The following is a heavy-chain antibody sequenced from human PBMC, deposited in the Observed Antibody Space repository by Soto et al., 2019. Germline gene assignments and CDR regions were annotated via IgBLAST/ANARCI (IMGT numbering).Heavy chain of an antibody. CDR2: IWYDGSNK. J-gene: IGHJ4*02. CDR1: GFTFSSYG. V-gene: IGHV3-33*01. CDR3: ATLTGYSSSWYLLTNPNDY. Sequence: GGSLRLSCAASGFTFSSYGMHWVRQAPGKGLEWVAVIWYDGSNKYYADTVKGRFTISRDNSKNTLYLQMNSLRAEDTAVYYCATLTGYSSSWYLLTNPNDYWGQGTLVTVSS. D-gene: IGHD6-13*01.